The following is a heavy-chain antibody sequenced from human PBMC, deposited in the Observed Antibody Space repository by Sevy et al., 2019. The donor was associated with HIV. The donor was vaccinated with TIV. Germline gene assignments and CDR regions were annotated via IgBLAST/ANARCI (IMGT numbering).Heavy chain of an antibody. CDR2: IWNDRINK. V-gene: IGHV3-33*01. Sequence: GGSLRLSCAAYGFTFSIYGMHWVRQAPGKGLEWVAVIWNDRINKHYADSVKGRFTISRENAKNTLYLQMNSLRVEDTAVYYCASLPNNYYDISGSSGDDAFDIWGQGTRVTVSS. CDR3: ASLPNNYYDISGSSGDDAFDI. CDR1: GFTFSIYG. D-gene: IGHD3-22*01. J-gene: IGHJ3*02.